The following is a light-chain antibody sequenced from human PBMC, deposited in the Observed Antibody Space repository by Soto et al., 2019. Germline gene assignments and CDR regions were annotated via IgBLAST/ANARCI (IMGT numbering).Light chain of an antibody. CDR3: SSFTTSTTLV. V-gene: IGLV2-14*01. CDR2: DVT. Sequence: QSALTQPASVSGSPGQSITISCTGTSSDVGGYDYVAWYQQHPGKVPKILIYDVTTRPSGVSNRFSGCKSGNTASLTISGLQTEDEADYYCSSFTTSTTLVFGGGTKLTVL. CDR1: SSDVGGYDY. J-gene: IGLJ3*02.